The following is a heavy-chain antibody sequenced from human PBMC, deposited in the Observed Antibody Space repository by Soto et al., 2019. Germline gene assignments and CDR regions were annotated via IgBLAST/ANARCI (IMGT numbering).Heavy chain of an antibody. Sequence: GGSLGISCAASGVSFSNYAVRGVRQDPGKGLEWVSSITGSGDSTYYAVSVKGRFTISRDNSKNTVYLQMNSLRVEDTAVYYCAKDPLKYSSSWYLEWWFDPWGQGTLVTVSS. D-gene: IGHD6-13*01. V-gene: IGHV3-23*01. CDR2: ITGSGDST. J-gene: IGHJ5*02. CDR3: AKDPLKYSSSWYLEWWFDP. CDR1: GVSFSNYA.